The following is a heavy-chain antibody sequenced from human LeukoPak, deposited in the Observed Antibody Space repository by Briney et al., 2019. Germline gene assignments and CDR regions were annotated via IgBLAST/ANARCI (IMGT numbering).Heavy chain of an antibody. CDR1: GFTFSSYA. CDR2: VRYDESTK. Sequence: GGSLRLSCVASGFTFSSYAMSWVRQAPGKGLEWVAFVRYDESTKFYADSVKGRFTISRDNSKTTLYLQMNSLRAEDTAVYYCAKDVPAAYFDYWGQGTLVTVSS. D-gene: IGHD2-2*01. J-gene: IGHJ4*02. V-gene: IGHV3-30*02. CDR3: AKDVPAAYFDY.